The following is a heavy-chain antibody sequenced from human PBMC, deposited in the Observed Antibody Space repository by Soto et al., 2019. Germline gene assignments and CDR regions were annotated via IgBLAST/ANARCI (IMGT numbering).Heavy chain of an antibody. D-gene: IGHD3-22*01. V-gene: IGHV3-23*01. J-gene: IGHJ6*03. Sequence: GGSLRLSCAASGFTFSSYAMSWVRRAPGKGLGWVSAISGSGGSTYYADSVKGRFTISSDNSKNTLYLQMNSLRAEDTAVYYCAKGTSGYSQLNYYYYYMDVWGKGTTVTVSS. CDR2: ISGSGGST. CDR1: GFTFSSYA. CDR3: AKGTSGYSQLNYYYYYMDV.